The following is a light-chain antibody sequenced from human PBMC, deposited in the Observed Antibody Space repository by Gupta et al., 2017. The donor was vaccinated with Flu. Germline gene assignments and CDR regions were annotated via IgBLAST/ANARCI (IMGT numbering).Light chain of an antibody. V-gene: IGLV1-51*01. CDR1: SSNIGINY. J-gene: IGLJ2*01. CDR2: END. CDR3: GTRDNRLSSMV. Sequence: QSVLTQPPSVSAAPGQKVTFSCSGSSSNIGINYLSWYQQFAGTAPKLLIYENDRRPLGIPDRFSASKSGTSGTLAITGLQNGDETHYYCGTRDNRLSSMVFGGGTDLAVL.